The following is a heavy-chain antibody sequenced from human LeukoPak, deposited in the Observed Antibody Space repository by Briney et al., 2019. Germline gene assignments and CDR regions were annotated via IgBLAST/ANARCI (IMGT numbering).Heavy chain of an antibody. CDR3: ARASRGDGELRFLEWYHVHAFDI. Sequence: GASVKVSCKASGGTFSSYAISWVRQAPGQGLEWMGGIIPIFGTANYAQKFQGRVTITADESTSTAYMELSSLRSEDTAVYYCARASRGDGELRFLEWYHVHAFDIWGQGTMVTVSS. J-gene: IGHJ3*02. CDR2: IIPIFGTA. D-gene: IGHD3-3*01. V-gene: IGHV1-69*13. CDR1: GGTFSSYA.